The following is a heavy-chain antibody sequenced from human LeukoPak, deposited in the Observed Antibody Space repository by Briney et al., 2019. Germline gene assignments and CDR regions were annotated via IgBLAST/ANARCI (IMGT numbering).Heavy chain of an antibody. D-gene: IGHD6-13*01. CDR2: IYYSGST. V-gene: IGHV4-59*08. CDR1: GGSISSYY. J-gene: IGHJ6*02. Sequence: SETLSLTCTVSGGSISSYYWSWIRQPPGKGLEWIGYIYYSGSTNYNPSLKSRVTISVDTSKNQFSLKLSSVTAADTAVYYRARHSSSWPHGYYYYYYGMDVWGQGTTVTVSS. CDR3: ARHSSSWPHGYYYYYYGMDV.